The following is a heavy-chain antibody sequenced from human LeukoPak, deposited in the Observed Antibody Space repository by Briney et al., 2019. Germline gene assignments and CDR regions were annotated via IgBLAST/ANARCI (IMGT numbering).Heavy chain of an antibody. CDR1: GFTFDDYA. CDR2: ISWDGGST. V-gene: IGHV3-43D*03. J-gene: IGHJ6*03. Sequence: QPGGSLRLSCAASGFTFDDYAMHWVRQAPGKGLEWVSLISWDGGSTYYADSVKGRFTISRDNSKNSLYLQMNSLRAEDTALYYCAKDTGVRDYYYMDVWGKGTTVTVSS. CDR3: AKDTGVRDYYYMDV. D-gene: IGHD3-10*01.